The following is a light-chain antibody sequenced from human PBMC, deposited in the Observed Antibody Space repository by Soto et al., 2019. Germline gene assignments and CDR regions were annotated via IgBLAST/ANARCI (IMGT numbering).Light chain of an antibody. CDR3: SSYTSSSTLV. Sequence: QSALTQPASVSGSPGQSITISCTGTSSDVGGYNYVSWYQQHPGIAPKLLIYDVTNRPSRVSNRFSGSKSGNTASLTISGLLDEDEADYYCSSYTSSSTLVFGGGTKLTVL. J-gene: IGLJ2*01. CDR1: SSDVGGYNY. CDR2: DVT. V-gene: IGLV2-14*01.